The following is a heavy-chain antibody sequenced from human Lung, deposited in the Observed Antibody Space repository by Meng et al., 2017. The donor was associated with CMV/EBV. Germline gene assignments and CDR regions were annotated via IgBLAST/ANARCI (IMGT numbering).Heavy chain of an antibody. CDR2: ISYDGSNK. CDR1: GFTFTTYA. J-gene: IGHJ6*02. V-gene: IGHV3-30*04. D-gene: IGHD5-18*01. Sequence: GGSLRLXCAASGFTFTTYAMHWVRQAPGKGLEWVAVISYDGSNKYYADSVKGRFTISRDNSKNTLYLRMNSLRTVDTAVYSCARGEQIWLPLDVWGQGTTVTVSS. CDR3: ARGEQIWLPLDV.